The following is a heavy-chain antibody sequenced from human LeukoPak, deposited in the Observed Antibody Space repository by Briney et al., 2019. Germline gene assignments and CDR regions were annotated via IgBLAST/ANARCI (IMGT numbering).Heavy chain of an antibody. V-gene: IGHV6-1*01. CDR3: ARATREGYTPLDY. CDR2: TYYRSKWFN. Sequence: SQTLSLTCAISGDSVSSNSVVWNWIRQSPSRGLEWLGRTYYRSKWFNDYAESVKSRITINPDTSKNQFSLQLGSVTPEDTAVYYCARATREGYTPLDYWGQGTLVIVSS. J-gene: IGHJ4*02. CDR1: GDSVSSNSVV. D-gene: IGHD5-24*01.